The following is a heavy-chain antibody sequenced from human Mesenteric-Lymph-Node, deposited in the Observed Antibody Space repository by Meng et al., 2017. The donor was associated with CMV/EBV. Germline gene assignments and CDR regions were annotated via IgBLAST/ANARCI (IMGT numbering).Heavy chain of an antibody. J-gene: IGHJ4*02. V-gene: IGHV3-21*01. CDR3: AAYSSSWYERNFDY. D-gene: IGHD6-13*01. CDR2: ISGSSSYI. Sequence: GGPLRLSCADSGFTFSSYSMNWVRQAPGKGLEWVSSISGSSSYIYYADSVKGRFTISRDNAKNSLYLQMNSLRAEDTAVYYCAAYSSSWYERNFDYWGQGTLVTVSS. CDR1: GFTFSSYS.